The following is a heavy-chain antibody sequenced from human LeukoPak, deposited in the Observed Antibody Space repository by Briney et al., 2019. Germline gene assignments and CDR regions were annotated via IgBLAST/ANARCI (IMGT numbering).Heavy chain of an antibody. CDR2: ISLSSTYI. CDR1: GFTFSSYS. J-gene: IGHJ6*02. Sequence: GGSLRLSCAASGFTFSSYSMNWVRQAPGKGLEGVSSISLSSTYIFYADSVKGRFIVSRDNAKNSLYLQMNSLRAEDTAVYYCARDHEEGNYGMDVWGQGTTVTVS. D-gene: IGHD3-10*01. CDR3: ARDHEEGNYGMDV. V-gene: IGHV3-21*01.